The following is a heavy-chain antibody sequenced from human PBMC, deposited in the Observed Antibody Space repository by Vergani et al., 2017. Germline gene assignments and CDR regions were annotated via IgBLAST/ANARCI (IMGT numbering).Heavy chain of an antibody. D-gene: IGHD3-9*01. CDR3: ARGLYFDWLRARGWFDP. CDR1: GGSFSGYY. CDR2: INHSGST. Sequence: QVQLQQWGAGLLKPSETLSLTCAVYGGSFSGYYWSWIRQPPGKGLEWIGEINHSGSTNYNPSLKSRVTISVDTSKNQFSLKLSSVTAADTAVYYCARGLYFDWLRARGWFDPWGQGTLVTVSS. J-gene: IGHJ5*02. V-gene: IGHV4-34*01.